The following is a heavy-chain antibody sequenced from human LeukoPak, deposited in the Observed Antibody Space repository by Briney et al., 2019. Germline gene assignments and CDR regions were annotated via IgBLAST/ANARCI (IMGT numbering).Heavy chain of an antibody. CDR1: GFTSSSYA. J-gene: IGHJ4*02. Sequence: GRSLRLSCAASGFTSSSYAMHWVRQAPGKGLEWVAVISYDGSNKYYADSVKGRFTISRDDSKNTLYLQMNSLRAEDTAVYYCAKDLGMSRTDFWSGSDYWGQGTLVTVSS. CDR2: ISYDGSNK. CDR3: AKDLGMSRTDFWSGSDY. D-gene: IGHD3-3*01. V-gene: IGHV3-30-3*01.